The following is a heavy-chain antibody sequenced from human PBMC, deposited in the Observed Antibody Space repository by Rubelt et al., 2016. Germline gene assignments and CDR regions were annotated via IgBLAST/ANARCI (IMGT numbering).Heavy chain of an antibody. Sequence: QVQLQQWGAGLLKPSETLSLTCAVYGGSFSGYSWTWFRQPPGQGLEWIGESNDFGSTNYKPPLKSRVTISIDTSKKPYPLRLSLLTAADTALYYCARLKREQLVEKYYYAMDVWGQGTTVTVSS. CDR1: GGSFSGYS. D-gene: IGHD1/OR15-1a*01. CDR2: SNDFGST. J-gene: IGHJ6*02. CDR3: ARLKREQLVEKYYYAMDV. V-gene: IGHV4-34*01.